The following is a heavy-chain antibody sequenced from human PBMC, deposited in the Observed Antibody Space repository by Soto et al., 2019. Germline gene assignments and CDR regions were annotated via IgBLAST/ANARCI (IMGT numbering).Heavy chain of an antibody. Sequence: GGSLRLSCAASGFTFSSYAMSWVRQAPGKGLEWVSAISGSGGSTYYADSVRGRFTISRDNSKNTLYLQMNSLRAEDTAVYYCAKGGVITRYYYGMDVWGQGTTVTVSS. CDR2: ISGSGGST. V-gene: IGHV3-23*01. D-gene: IGHD3-22*01. CDR1: GFTFSSYA. CDR3: AKGGVITRYYYGMDV. J-gene: IGHJ6*02.